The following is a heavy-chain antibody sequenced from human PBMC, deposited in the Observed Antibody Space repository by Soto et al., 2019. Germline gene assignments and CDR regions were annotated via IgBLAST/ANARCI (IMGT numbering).Heavy chain of an antibody. CDR2: IYYSGST. D-gene: IGHD3-22*01. CDR3: ARGSDYDSTYRY. CDR1: GGSISSGDYY. Sequence: TVSGGSISSGDYYWSWIRQPPGKGLEWIGYIYYSGSTYYNPSLKSRVTISVDTSKNQFSLKLSSVTAADTAVYYCARGSDYDSTYRYWGQGTLVTVSS. V-gene: IGHV4-30-4*01. J-gene: IGHJ4*02.